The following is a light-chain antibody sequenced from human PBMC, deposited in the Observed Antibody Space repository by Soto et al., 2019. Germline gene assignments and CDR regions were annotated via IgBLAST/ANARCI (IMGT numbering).Light chain of an antibody. CDR3: QQSFSTPLT. Sequence: DIQMTQSPSSLSASVGDRVTITCRASQTISSYLNWYQQKPGKAPKLLIFAASSLQSGVPSRFSGSGSGTDFTFTIGSLQPEDFATYFCQQSFSTPLTFGGGTK. CDR1: QTISSY. J-gene: IGKJ4*01. V-gene: IGKV1-39*01. CDR2: AAS.